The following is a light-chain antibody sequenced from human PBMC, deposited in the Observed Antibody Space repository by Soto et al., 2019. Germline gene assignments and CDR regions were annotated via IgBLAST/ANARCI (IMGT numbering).Light chain of an antibody. CDR3: QQRSNWPPIT. V-gene: IGKV3D-20*02. CDR1: QSVAGSF. CDR2: VAF. J-gene: IGKJ5*01. Sequence: PGEGVTLSCRASQSVAGSFLICFQFQPGQAPRLLIFVAFTRATGAPARFSGSESGTDFALTISSLQPGDAAVYYCQQRSNWPPITFGQGTRLEIK.